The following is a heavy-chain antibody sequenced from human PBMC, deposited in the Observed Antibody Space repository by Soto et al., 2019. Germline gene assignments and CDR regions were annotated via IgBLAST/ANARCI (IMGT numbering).Heavy chain of an antibody. J-gene: IGHJ6*03. CDR1: GFTFSSYA. Sequence: GGSLRLSCAASGFTFSSYAMSWVRQAPGKGLEWVSAISGSGGSTYYADSVKGRFTISRDNSKNTLYLQMNSLRAEDTAAYYCAKGQVPGAYYYYMDVWGKGATVTVSS. V-gene: IGHV3-23*01. CDR3: AKGQVPGAYYYYMDV. CDR2: ISGSGGST.